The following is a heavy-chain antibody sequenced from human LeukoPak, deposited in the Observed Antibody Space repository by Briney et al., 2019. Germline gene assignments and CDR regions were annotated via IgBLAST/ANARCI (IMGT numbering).Heavy chain of an antibody. Sequence: GGSLRLSCAASGFTFSSYSMNWVRQAPGKGLEWVSSISSSSSYIYYADSVKGRFTTSRDNAKNSLYLQMNSLRAEDTAVYYCARPTGVYYYYMDVWGKGTTVTISS. D-gene: IGHD3-10*01. V-gene: IGHV3-21*01. CDR1: GFTFSSYS. J-gene: IGHJ6*03. CDR2: ISSSSSYI. CDR3: ARPTGVYYYYMDV.